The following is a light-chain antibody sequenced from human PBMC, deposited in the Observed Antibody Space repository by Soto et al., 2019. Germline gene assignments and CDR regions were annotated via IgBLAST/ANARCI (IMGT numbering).Light chain of an antibody. Sequence: EIVLTQSPGTLSFSPGERATLSCRASQSVSSSYLAWYQHKPGQAPRLLIYGASSRATGIPDRFSGSGSGTDFTLTISRLEPEDFAVYYCQQYDSSLFTFGPGPKVDIK. CDR3: QQYDSSLFT. J-gene: IGKJ3*01. CDR1: QSVSSSY. V-gene: IGKV3-20*01. CDR2: GAS.